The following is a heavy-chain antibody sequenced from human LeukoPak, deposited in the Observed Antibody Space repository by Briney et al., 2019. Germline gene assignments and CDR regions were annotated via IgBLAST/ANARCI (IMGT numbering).Heavy chain of an antibody. CDR2: IYYSGST. V-gene: IGHV4-31*03. D-gene: IGHD4-17*01. J-gene: IGHJ3*02. Sequence: PSETLSLTCTVSGGSISSGGYYWSWIRQHPGKGLEWIGYIYYSGSTYYNPSLKSRVTISVDTSKNQFSLKLSSVTAADTAVYYCARGSGATVTRVAAFDIWGQGTMVTVSS. CDR3: ARGSGATVTRVAAFDI. CDR1: GGSISSGGYY.